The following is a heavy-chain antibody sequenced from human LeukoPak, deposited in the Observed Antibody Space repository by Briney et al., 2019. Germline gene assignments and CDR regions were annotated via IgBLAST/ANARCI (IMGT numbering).Heavy chain of an antibody. J-gene: IGHJ4*02. Sequence: SGGSLRLSCAASGFTFSSYGMHWVRQAPGKGLEWVAVISNDESKKYYEDSVKGRFTISRDNSKNTLYLQMNSLRAEDTAVYYCAIPPDSGGPPYWGQGTLVTVSS. CDR2: ISNDESKK. V-gene: IGHV3-30*03. CDR3: AIPPDSGGPPY. CDR1: GFTFSSYG. D-gene: IGHD1-26*01.